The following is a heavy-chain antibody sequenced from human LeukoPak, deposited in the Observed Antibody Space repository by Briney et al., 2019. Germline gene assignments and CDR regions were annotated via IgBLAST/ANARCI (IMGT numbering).Heavy chain of an antibody. D-gene: IGHD4-23*01. CDR2: INWNGGST. V-gene: IGHV3-20*04. Sequence: GGSLRLSCAASGFTFDDYGMSWVRQAPGKGLDWVSGINWNGGSTGYADSVKGRFTISRDNAKNSLYLQMNSLRAEDTALYYCARDSDYGGNSLPLDYWGQGTLVTVSS. CDR3: ARDSDYGGNSLPLDY. J-gene: IGHJ4*02. CDR1: GFTFDDYG.